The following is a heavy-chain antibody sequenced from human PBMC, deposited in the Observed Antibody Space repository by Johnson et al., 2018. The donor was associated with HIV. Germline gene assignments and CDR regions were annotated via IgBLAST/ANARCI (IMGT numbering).Heavy chain of an antibody. CDR2: IYSGGST. Sequence: EVQLVESEGGVVQPGRSLRLSCAASGFTFSSYAMHWVRQAPGKGLEWVSVIYSGGSTYYADSVKGRFTISRDNSKNTRYLQMNSLRAEDTAVYYCAREVDYAVNTQHLDAFDIWGQGTMATVSS. D-gene: IGHD4-17*01. CDR3: AREVDYAVNTQHLDAFDI. J-gene: IGHJ3*02. V-gene: IGHV3-66*01. CDR1: GFTFSSYA.